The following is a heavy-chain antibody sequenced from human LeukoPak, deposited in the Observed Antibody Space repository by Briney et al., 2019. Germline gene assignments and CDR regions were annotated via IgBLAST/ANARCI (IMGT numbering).Heavy chain of an antibody. CDR1: GGSINSYY. Sequence: SETLSLTCTVSGGSINSYYWSWIRQPPGKGLECIGYIHYTGSTNYNPSLKSRVTISVDTSKNQFSLKLSSVTAADTAIYYCARGPSGWFHYYYYYMDVWGKGTTVTVSS. CDR3: ARGPSGWFHYYYYYMDV. D-gene: IGHD6-19*01. CDR2: IHYTGST. J-gene: IGHJ6*03. V-gene: IGHV4-59*01.